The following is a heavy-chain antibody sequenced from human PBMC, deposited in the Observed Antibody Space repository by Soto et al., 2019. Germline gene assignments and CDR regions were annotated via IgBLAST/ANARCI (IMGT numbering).Heavy chain of an antibody. CDR3: AKDTPHMDV. J-gene: IGHJ6*02. CDR1: GFTFSSYG. V-gene: IGHV3-30*18. CDR2: ISYDGSNK. Sequence: VGSLRLSCAASGFTFSSYGMHWVRQAPGKGLEWVAVISYDGSNKYYADSVKGRFTISRDNSKNTLYLQMNSLRAEDTAVYYCAKDTPHMDVWGQGTMVTVSS.